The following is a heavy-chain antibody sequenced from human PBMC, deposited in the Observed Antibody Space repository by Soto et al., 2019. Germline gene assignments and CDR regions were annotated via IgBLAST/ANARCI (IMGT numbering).Heavy chain of an antibody. D-gene: IGHD3-3*01. CDR2: IIPIFGTA. V-gene: IGHV1-69*13. J-gene: IGHJ6*02. CDR3: ARERIPSITIFGVVTPIYGMDV. Sequence: SVKVSCKASGGTFSSYAISWVRQAPGQGLEWMGGIIPIFGTANYAQKLQGRVTITADESTSTAYMELSSLRSEDTAVYYCARERIPSITIFGVVTPIYGMDVWGQGTTGTVSS. CDR1: GGTFSSYA.